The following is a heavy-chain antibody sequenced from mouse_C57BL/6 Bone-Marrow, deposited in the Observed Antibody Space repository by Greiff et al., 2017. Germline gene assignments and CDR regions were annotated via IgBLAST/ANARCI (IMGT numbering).Heavy chain of an antibody. Sequence: QVHVKQSGAELVRPGASVKLSCKASGYTFTDYYINWVKQRPGQGLEWIARIYPGSGNTYYNEKFKGKATLTAEKSSSTAYMQLSSLTSEDSAVYFCARSGDSFAYWGQGTLVTVSA. V-gene: IGHV1-76*01. CDR1: GYTFTDYY. CDR3: ARSGDSFAY. D-gene: IGHD2-13*01. CDR2: IYPGSGNT. J-gene: IGHJ3*01.